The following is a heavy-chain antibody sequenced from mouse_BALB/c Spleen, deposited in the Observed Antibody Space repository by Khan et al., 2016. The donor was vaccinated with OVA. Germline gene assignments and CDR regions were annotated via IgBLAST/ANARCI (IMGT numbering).Heavy chain of an antibody. CDR1: GYTFTSYW. V-gene: IGHV1-5*01. Sequence: VQLQQSGTVLARPGTSVKMSCKASGYTFTSYWMHWVKQRPGQGLEWIGAIYPGNSDTSYNQKFKGKAKLTAVISTSTAYMELSSLTNEDYAVYYCTRFGYLFAYWGQGTLVTVSA. CDR2: IYPGNSDT. CDR3: TRFGYLFAY. J-gene: IGHJ3*01. D-gene: IGHD2-2*01.